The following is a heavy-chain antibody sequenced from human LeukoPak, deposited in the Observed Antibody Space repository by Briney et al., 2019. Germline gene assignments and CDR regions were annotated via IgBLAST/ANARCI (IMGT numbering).Heavy chain of an antibody. CDR1: GFTFSSYW. V-gene: IGHV3-7*01. Sequence: GGSLRLSCAASGFTFSSYWISWVRQAPGKGLEWVANIKQDGSEKYDVDSVKGRFTISRDNAKNSLYLQMNRLRAEDTAVYYCARDLVVIPFDYWGQGTLVTVSS. CDR3: ARDLVVIPFDY. D-gene: IGHD3-22*01. J-gene: IGHJ4*02. CDR2: IKQDGSEK.